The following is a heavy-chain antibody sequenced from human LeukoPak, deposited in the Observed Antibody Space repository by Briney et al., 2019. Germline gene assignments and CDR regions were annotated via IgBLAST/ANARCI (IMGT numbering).Heavy chain of an antibody. Sequence: GGSLRLSCAASGFTFSSYALSWVRQAPGKGLEWVSAISGSGGSTYYADSVKGRFTISRDDSKNTLYLQMNSLRAEDTAVYYCAKDPGSGGYYNFNYWGQGTLVTVSS. CDR1: GFTFSSYA. J-gene: IGHJ4*02. V-gene: IGHV3-23*01. CDR3: AKDPGSGGYYNFNY. D-gene: IGHD1-26*01. CDR2: ISGSGGST.